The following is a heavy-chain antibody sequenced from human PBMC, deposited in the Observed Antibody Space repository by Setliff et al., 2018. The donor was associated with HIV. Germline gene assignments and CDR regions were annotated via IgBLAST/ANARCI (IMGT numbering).Heavy chain of an antibody. J-gene: IGHJ4*02. CDR3: ARVTTSGRGSYLY. Sequence: SVKVSCKASGGTFRSHEISWVRQAPGQGLEWMGGIVPILNTGNYAPKFQGRVTITADESTTTAYMELSSLRSEDTAVYYCARVTTSGRGSYLYWGQGTLVTVSS. V-gene: IGHV1-69*13. CDR1: GGTFRSHE. CDR2: IVPILNTG. D-gene: IGHD1-26*01.